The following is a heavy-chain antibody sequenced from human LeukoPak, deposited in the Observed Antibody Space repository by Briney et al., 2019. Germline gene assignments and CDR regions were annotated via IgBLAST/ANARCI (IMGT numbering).Heavy chain of an antibody. CDR1: GFNFDDNA. CDR3: AKGKWYSGTYHFDY. CDR2: ISWNSDTI. D-gene: IGHD1-26*01. J-gene: IGHJ4*02. Sequence: GGSLRLSCAASGFNFDDNAMHWVRQAPGKGLEWVAGISWNSDTIGYADSVKGRFTISRDNAKNSLYLQMNSLRAEDTALYYCAKGKWYSGTYHFDYWGQGTLVTVS. V-gene: IGHV3-9*01.